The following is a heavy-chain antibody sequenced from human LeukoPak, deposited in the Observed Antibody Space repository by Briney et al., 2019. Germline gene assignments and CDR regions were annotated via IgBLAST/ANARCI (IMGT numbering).Heavy chain of an antibody. D-gene: IGHD2-2*02. V-gene: IGHV3-7*01. CDR1: GFTFSSYA. J-gene: IGHJ6*02. Sequence: GGSLRLSCAASGFTFSSYAMSWVRQAPGKGLEWVANIKQDGSEKYYVDSVKGRFTISRDNAKNSLYLQMNSLRAEDTAVYYCASFYCSSTSCYTGYYYYGMDVWGQGTTVTVSS. CDR2: IKQDGSEK. CDR3: ASFYCSSTSCYTGYYYYGMDV.